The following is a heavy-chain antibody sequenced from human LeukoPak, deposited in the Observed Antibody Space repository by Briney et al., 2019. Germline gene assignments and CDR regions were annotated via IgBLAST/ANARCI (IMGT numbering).Heavy chain of an antibody. Sequence: GGSLRLSCAASGFSFPNYWMSWVRQAPEKGLEWVANINQDGSEKFCLNSLKGRFTISRDNTKNSLFLEMNSLRVEDTAVYYCARGGFITDYWGQGILVTVSS. J-gene: IGHJ4*02. V-gene: IGHV3-7*01. D-gene: IGHD3-10*01. CDR3: ARGGFITDY. CDR1: GFSFPNYW. CDR2: INQDGSEK.